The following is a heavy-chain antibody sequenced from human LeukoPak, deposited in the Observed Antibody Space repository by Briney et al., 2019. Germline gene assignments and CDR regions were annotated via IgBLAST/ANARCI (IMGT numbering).Heavy chain of an antibody. Sequence: SVKVSCKASGYTFTSYGISWVRQAPGQGLEWMVWISTYNCNTNYAQNLQGRVSRTRDTSTSTAYKEFMSLRPDDTAVYYCARGGDSGGFNRFAYWGQGTLVSVSS. CDR3: ARGGDSGGFNRFAY. CDR2: ISTYNCNT. D-gene: IGHD3-22*01. V-gene: IGHV1-18*01. CDR1: GYTFTSYG. J-gene: IGHJ4*02.